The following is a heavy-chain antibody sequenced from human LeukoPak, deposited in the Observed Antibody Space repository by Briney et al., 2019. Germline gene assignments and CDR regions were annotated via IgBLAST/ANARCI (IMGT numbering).Heavy chain of an antibody. D-gene: IGHD6-13*01. CDR3: AKDRAGNSWNFDY. V-gene: IGHV3-53*05. CDR2: ISTDGSA. CDR1: GVIVSNSY. Sequence: GGSLRLSCAASGVIVSNSYMTWVRQAPGKGLECVSVISTDGSAYYADSVKGRFTISRDTSNKMVYLQMNSLRTEDMAVYYCAKDRAGNSWNFDYWGQGILVAVSS. J-gene: IGHJ4*02.